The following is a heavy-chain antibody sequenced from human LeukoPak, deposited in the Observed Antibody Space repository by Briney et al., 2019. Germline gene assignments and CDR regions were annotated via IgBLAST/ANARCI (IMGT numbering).Heavy chain of an antibody. CDR2: IWYDGSNK. CDR3: VRDLYYAFDY. V-gene: IGHV3-33*01. CDR1: GFTFSSYG. D-gene: IGHD3-3*01. J-gene: IGHJ4*02. Sequence: GGSLRLSCAASGFTFSSYGMHWVRQAPGKGLEWVAVIWYDGSNKYYADSVKGRFTISRDNAKNSLLLQMNSLRDEDTAVYYCVRDLYYAFDYWGQGTLVTVSS.